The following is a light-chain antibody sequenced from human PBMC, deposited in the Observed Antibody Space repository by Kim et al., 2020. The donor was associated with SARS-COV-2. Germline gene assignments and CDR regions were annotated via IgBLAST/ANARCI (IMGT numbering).Light chain of an antibody. J-gene: IGKJ1*01. Sequence: EIVMTQSPTILSVSPGERVTLSCRASQSIGSNLAWYQQKVGQTPRLLIFGASTRATGIPARFSGSGSGTEFTLSISSLQSEDFAVYFCQQYNNWPPWTFGQGTKVDIK. V-gene: IGKV3-15*01. CDR2: GAS. CDR1: QSIGSN. CDR3: QQYNNWPPWT.